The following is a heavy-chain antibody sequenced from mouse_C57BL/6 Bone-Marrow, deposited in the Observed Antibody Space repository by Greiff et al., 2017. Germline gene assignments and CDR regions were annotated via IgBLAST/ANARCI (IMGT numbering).Heavy chain of an antibody. CDR1: GYTFTSYW. V-gene: IGHV1-72*01. D-gene: IGHD1-1*01. CDR3: ARSAITTVVEEAAWFAY. Sequence: QVQLQQPGAELVKPGASVKLSCKASGYTFTSYWMHWVKQRPGRGLEWIGRIDPNSGGTKYNEKFKSKATLTVDKPSSTAYMQLSSLTSEDSAVYYCARSAITTVVEEAAWFAYWGQGTLVTVSA. CDR2: IDPNSGGT. J-gene: IGHJ3*01.